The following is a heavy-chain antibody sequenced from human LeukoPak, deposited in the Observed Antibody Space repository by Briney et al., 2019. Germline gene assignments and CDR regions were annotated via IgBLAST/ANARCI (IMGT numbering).Heavy chain of an antibody. CDR1: GGSISSGGYY. D-gene: IGHD6-19*01. V-gene: IGHV4-31*03. Sequence: SETLSLTCTVSGGSISSGGYYWSWIRQHPGKGLEWIGYIYYSGSTYYNPSLKSRVTISVDTSKNQFSLKLSSVTAADTAVYYCARFHVIAVAANWFDPWGQGTLVTVSS. J-gene: IGHJ5*02. CDR2: IYYSGST. CDR3: ARFHVIAVAANWFDP.